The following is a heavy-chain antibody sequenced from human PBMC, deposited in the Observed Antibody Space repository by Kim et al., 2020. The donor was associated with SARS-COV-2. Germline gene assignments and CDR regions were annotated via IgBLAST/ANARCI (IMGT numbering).Heavy chain of an antibody. V-gene: IGHV3-33*01. Sequence: VEAVGGRFAISRDTSKRTVFLQMNSLGAEDTAVYYCARDADTTGNYWYFDLWGRGTLVTVSS. CDR3: ARDADTTGNYWYFDL. J-gene: IGHJ2*01. D-gene: IGHD1-1*01.